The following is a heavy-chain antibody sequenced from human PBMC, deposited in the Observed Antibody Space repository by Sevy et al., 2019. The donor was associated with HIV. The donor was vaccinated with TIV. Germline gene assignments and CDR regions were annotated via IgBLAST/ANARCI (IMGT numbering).Heavy chain of an antibody. CDR2: ISYDGSNK. Sequence: GGSLRLSCAASGFTFSSYGMHWVRQAPGKGLEWVAVISYDGSNKYYAASVKGRFTISRDNSKNTLYLQMNSLRAEDTAVYYCASLWFGELLSDYWGQGTLVTVSS. CDR3: ASLWFGELLSDY. J-gene: IGHJ4*02. D-gene: IGHD3-10*01. CDR1: GFTFSSYG. V-gene: IGHV3-30*03.